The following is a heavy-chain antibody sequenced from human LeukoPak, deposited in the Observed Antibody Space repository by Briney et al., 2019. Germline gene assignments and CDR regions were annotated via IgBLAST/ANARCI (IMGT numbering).Heavy chain of an antibody. CDR2: INPNSGDT. D-gene: IGHD2-8*01. V-gene: IGHV1-2*04. CDR1: GYTFTGYY. Sequence: RASVKVSCKASGYTFTGYYMLWVRQAPGQGLEWMGWINPNSGDTKYAQKFQGWVTMTRDTSISTAYMELGRLKSDDTAVYYCLCMLDVRDYWGQGTLVTVSS. CDR3: LCMLDVRDY. J-gene: IGHJ4*02.